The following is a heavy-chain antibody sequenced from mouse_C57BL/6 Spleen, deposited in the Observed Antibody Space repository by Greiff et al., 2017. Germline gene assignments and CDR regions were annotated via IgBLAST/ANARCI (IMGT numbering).Heavy chain of an antibody. Sequence: EVKLVESGPGMVKPSQSLSLTCTVTGYSITSGYDWHWIRHFPGNKLEWMGYISYSGSTNYNPSLKSRISITHDTSKNHFFLKLNSVTTEDTATYYCAREALGSFAYWGQGTLVTVSA. CDR2: ISYSGST. CDR3: AREALGSFAY. D-gene: IGHD4-1*01. J-gene: IGHJ3*01. V-gene: IGHV3-1*01. CDR1: GYSITSGYD.